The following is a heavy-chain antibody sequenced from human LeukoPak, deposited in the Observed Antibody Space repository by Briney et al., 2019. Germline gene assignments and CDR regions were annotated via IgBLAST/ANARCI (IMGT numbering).Heavy chain of an antibody. J-gene: IGHJ6*02. CDR1: GYTFTGYY. Sequence: GASVKVSCKASGYTFTGYYMHWVRQAPGQGLEWMGWINPNSGGTNYAQKFQGRVTMTRDTSISTAYMELSRLRSDDTAVYYCAREYCSSTSCRTLFGPGMDVWGQGTTVTVSS. CDR3: AREYCSSTSCRTLFGPGMDV. D-gene: IGHD2-2*01. CDR2: INPNSGGT. V-gene: IGHV1-2*02.